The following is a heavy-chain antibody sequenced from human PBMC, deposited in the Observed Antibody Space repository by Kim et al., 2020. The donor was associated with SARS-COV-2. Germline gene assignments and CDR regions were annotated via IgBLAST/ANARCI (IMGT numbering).Heavy chain of an antibody. Sequence: ASVKVSCKASGYTFTSYGISWVRQAPGQGLEWMGWISAYNGNTNYAQKLQGRVTMTTDTSTSTAYMELRSLRSDDTAVYYCARGGTYYYDSSGYSRLDYWGQGTLVTVSS. D-gene: IGHD3-22*01. CDR3: ARGGTYYYDSSGYSRLDY. CDR1: GYTFTSYG. CDR2: ISAYNGNT. J-gene: IGHJ4*02. V-gene: IGHV1-18*01.